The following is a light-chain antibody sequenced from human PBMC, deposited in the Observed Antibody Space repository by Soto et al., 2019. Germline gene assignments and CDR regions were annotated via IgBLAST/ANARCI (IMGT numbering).Light chain of an antibody. CDR1: QSISSY. CDR2: AVS. V-gene: IGKV1-39*01. CDR3: PQKYTTPLV. J-gene: IGKJ3*01. Sequence: DIEMTQSPSSLSASVGDRVTITCRASQSISSYLNWYQQKPGKAPRLLIYAVSNLQSGVPSRFSGSGSGTDLTLTISSLQPEEFATYYCPQKYTTPLVFGPGTKLSIK.